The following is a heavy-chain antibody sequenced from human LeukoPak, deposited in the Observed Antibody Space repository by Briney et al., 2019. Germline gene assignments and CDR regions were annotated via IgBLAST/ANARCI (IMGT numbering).Heavy chain of an antibody. CDR3: ARVYAGYSSSWQHIYYYYMDV. CDR1: GGSVSSHY. V-gene: IGHV4-59*02. J-gene: IGHJ6*03. D-gene: IGHD6-13*01. Sequence: SETLSLTCTVSGGSVSSHYWSWIRQPPGKGLEWIGYIYYSGSTNYNPSLKSRVTISVDTSKNQFSLKLSSVTAADTAVYYCARVYAGYSSSWQHIYYYYMDVWGKGTTVTVSS. CDR2: IYYSGST.